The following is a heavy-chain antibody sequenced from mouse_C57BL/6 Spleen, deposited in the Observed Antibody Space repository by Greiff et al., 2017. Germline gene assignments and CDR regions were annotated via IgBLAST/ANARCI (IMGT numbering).Heavy chain of an antibody. CDR1: GYSFTSYY. CDR2: INASTGCT. CDR3: ADHYYAMDY. J-gene: IGHJ4*01. Sequence: EVQLQQSGPELVKPGASVKISCTASGYSFTSYYMNWVKQSPEKSLEWVEKINASTGCTTYTQKLKAKVTLSVDKSSSKDYMQLKSLTSEDSAVYYCADHYYAMDYWGQGTSVTVSS. V-gene: IGHV1-42*01.